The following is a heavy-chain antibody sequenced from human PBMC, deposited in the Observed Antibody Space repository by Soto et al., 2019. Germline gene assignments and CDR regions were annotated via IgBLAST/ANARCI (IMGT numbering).Heavy chain of an antibody. CDR3: ARGQYGMDV. Sequence: WATLALPCRVAGCSISGSSDCLGRIRQPPGKGLEWIGSIYYSGSTYYNPSLKSRVTISVDTSKNQFSLKLSSVTSSDTAVYYCARGQYGMDVWGQGTTVTVSS. J-gene: IGHJ6*01. CDR1: GCSISGSSDC. V-gene: IGHV4-39*01. CDR2: IYYSGST.